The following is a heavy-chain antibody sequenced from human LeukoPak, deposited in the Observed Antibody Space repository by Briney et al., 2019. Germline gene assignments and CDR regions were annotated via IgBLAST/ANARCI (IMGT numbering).Heavy chain of an antibody. D-gene: IGHD3-3*01. Sequence: EASVKVSCKASGYTFTSYAMNWVRQAPGQGLEWMGWINTNTGNPMYAQGFTGRFVFSLDTSVSTAYLQISSLKAEDTAVYYCASTPTPPYYDFWSGYPPDPYGMVVWGQGTTVTVSS. CDR1: GYTFTSYA. V-gene: IGHV7-4-1*02. J-gene: IGHJ6*02. CDR2: INTNTGNP. CDR3: ASTPTPPYYDFWSGYPPDPYGMVV.